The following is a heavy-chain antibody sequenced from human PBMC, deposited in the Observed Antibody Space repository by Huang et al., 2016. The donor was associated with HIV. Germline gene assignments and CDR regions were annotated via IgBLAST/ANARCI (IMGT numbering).Heavy chain of an antibody. J-gene: IGHJ6*02. Sequence: EVQLVQSGAEVKKPGESLKISCTGSGYRFRSNWIGWVRRVPGKCLEWMGIIYHGDADTRYSPSFQGQVTISADKSINTAYLQWSSLKVSDTAMYYCARLIGSPSFYYGLDVWGQGTTVTVSS. CDR3: ARLIGSPSFYYGLDV. D-gene: IGHD3-10*01. CDR1: GYRFRSNW. CDR2: IYHGDADT. V-gene: IGHV5-51*01.